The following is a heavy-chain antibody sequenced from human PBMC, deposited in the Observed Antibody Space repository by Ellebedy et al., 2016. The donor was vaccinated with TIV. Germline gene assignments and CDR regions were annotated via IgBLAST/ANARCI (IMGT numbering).Heavy chain of an antibody. V-gene: IGHV4-30-4*01. CDR1: GGSISSGDYY. CDR2: IYYSGST. Sequence: SETLSLXXTVSGGSISSGDYYWSWIRQPPGKGLEWIGYIYYSGSTYYNPSLKSRVTISVDTSKNQFSLKLSSVTAADTAVYYCARGGWRGDYWGQGTLVTVSS. CDR3: ARGGWRGDY. J-gene: IGHJ4*02. D-gene: IGHD6-19*01.